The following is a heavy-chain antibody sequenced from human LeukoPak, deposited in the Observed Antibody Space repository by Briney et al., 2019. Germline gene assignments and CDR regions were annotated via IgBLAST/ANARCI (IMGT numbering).Heavy chain of an antibody. V-gene: IGHV4-34*01. D-gene: IGHD6-19*01. J-gene: IGHJ3*02. CDR1: GGSFSGYY. CDR2: INHSGST. Sequence: KSSETLSLTCAVYGGSFSGYYWSWIRQPPGKGLEWIGEINHSGSTNYNPSLKSRVTISVDTSKNQFSLKLSPVTAADTAVYYCARLGYSSGWSPNDAFDIWGQGTMVTVSS. CDR3: ARLGYSSGWSPNDAFDI.